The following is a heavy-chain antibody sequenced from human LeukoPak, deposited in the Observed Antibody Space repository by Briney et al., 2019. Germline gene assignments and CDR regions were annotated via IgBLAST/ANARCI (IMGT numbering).Heavy chain of an antibody. CDR2: IYYSGST. J-gene: IGHJ6*02. CDR1: GGSISSGGYY. Sequence: TSQTLSLTCTVSGGSISSGGYYWSWIRQHPGKGLEWIGYIYYSGSTYYNPPLKSRVTISVDTSKNQFSLKLSSVTAADTAVYYCARDKPGRCSSTSCYTNYGMDVWGQGTTVTVSS. V-gene: IGHV4-31*03. D-gene: IGHD2-2*02. CDR3: ARDKPGRCSSTSCYTNYGMDV.